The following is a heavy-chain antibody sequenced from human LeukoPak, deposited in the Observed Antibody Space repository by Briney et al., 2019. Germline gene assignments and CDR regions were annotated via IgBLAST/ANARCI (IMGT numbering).Heavy chain of an antibody. CDR3: ARDYDHYFDY. Sequence: GRSLTLSCAASGFPFNNYGIHWVRQAPGKRLEWVAVIWYDGSKKYYADSVQGRFTISRDNSKNTVYLQMNSLRAEDTAVYYCARDYDHYFDYWGQGNLVTVSS. J-gene: IGHJ4*02. V-gene: IGHV3-33*01. CDR1: GFPFNNYG. CDR2: IWYDGSKK. D-gene: IGHD3-16*01.